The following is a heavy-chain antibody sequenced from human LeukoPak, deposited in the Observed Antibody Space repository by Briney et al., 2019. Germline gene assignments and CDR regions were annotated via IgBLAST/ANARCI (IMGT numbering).Heavy chain of an antibody. D-gene: IGHD3-3*01. Sequence: AGGSLRLSCADSGFIFSTFAMTWVRQAPGKGLEWVSSISNSGDTTYYADSVKGRFTISRDNSKNTVFLQMNSLRAEDTAVYYCARTNYDFWSGHNWFDPWGQGTLVTVSS. J-gene: IGHJ5*02. CDR3: ARTNYDFWSGHNWFDP. CDR2: ISNSGDTT. CDR1: GFIFSTFA. V-gene: IGHV3-23*01.